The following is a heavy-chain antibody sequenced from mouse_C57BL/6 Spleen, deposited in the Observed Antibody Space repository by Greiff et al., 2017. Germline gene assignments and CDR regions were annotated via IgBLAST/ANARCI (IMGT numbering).Heavy chain of an antibody. V-gene: IGHV1-82*01. CDR1: GYAFSSSW. Sequence: LQESGPELVKPGASVKISCTASGYAFSSSWMNWVKQRPGKGLEWIGRIYPGDGDTNYNGKFKGKATLTADKSSSTAYMQLSSLTSADSAVYFCSNWGYYVDYWGQGTTLTVAS. CDR3: SNWGYYVDY. CDR2: IYPGDGDT. D-gene: IGHD4-1*01. J-gene: IGHJ2*01.